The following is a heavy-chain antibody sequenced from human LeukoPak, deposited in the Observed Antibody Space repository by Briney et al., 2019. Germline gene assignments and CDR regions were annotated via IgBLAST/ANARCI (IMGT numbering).Heavy chain of an antibody. J-gene: IGHJ6*03. CDR2: ISSSSSYI. V-gene: IGHV3-21*01. CDR3: ARWEAATYYYYYMDV. Sequence: GGSLRLSCAASGFTFSSYSMKWVRQAPGKGLEWVASISSSSSYIYYADSVKGRFPISRDNAKNSLYLQMNSLRAGDTAVYYCARWEAATYYYYYMDVWGKGTTVTVSS. D-gene: IGHD2-15*01. CDR1: GFTFSSYS.